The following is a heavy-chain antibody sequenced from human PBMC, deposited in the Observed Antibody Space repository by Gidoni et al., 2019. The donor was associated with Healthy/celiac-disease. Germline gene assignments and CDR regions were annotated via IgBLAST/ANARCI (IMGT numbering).Heavy chain of an antibody. J-gene: IGHJ3*02. CDR2: ISWNSGSI. V-gene: IGHV3-9*01. Sequence: EVQLVEPGGGLVQPGRSLRLSCAASGFTFDDYAMHWVRQAPGKGLEWVSGISWNSGSIGYADSVKGRFTISRDNAKNSLYLQMNSLRAEDTALYYCAKDISGYSTYSAFDIWGQGTMVTVSS. CDR1: GFTFDDYA. CDR3: AKDISGYSTYSAFDI. D-gene: IGHD3-22*01.